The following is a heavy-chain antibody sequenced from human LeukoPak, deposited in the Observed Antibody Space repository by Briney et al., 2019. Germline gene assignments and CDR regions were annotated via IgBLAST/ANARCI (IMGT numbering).Heavy chain of an antibody. CDR3: ARISLPGIAVGGIDY. Sequence: SETLSLTCTVSGGSISSRSYYWGWIRRPPGKGLEWIGSIYYSESTYYHPSLRSRVTISVDTSKNQFSLKLSSVTAADTAVYYCARISLPGIAVGGIDYWGQGSLVTVSS. J-gene: IGHJ4*02. V-gene: IGHV4-39*01. CDR2: IYYSEST. D-gene: IGHD6-19*01. CDR1: GGSISSRSYY.